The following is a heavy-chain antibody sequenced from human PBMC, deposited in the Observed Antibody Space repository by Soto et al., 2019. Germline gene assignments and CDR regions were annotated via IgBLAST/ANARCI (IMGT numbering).Heavy chain of an antibody. J-gene: IGHJ4*02. CDR1: SGSISSSSYY. Sequence: PSETLSLTCAVSSGSISSSSYYCGWFRQPPGKGLEWIGSIYYSGNTYYNPSLKGRITISVDTSKNHFSLKLISLTAADTAVYYCARGAVNYFDYWGQGTLVTVSS. V-gene: IGHV4-39*02. D-gene: IGHD6-19*01. CDR2: IYYSGNT. CDR3: ARGAVNYFDY.